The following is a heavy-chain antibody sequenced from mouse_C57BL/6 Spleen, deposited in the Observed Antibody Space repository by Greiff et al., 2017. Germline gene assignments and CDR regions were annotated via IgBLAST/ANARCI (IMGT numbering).Heavy chain of an antibody. J-gene: IGHJ2*01. Sequence: EVKVVESEGGLVQPGSSMKLSCTASGFTFSDYYMAWVRQVPEKGLEWVANINYDGSSTYYLDSLKSRFIISRDNAKNILYLQMSSLKSEDTATYYCAREKTGYFDYWGQGTTLTVSS. CDR2: INYDGSST. V-gene: IGHV5-16*01. D-gene: IGHD4-1*01. CDR1: GFTFSDYY. CDR3: AREKTGYFDY.